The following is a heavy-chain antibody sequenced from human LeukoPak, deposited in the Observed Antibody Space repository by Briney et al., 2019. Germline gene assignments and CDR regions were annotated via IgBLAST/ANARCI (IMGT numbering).Heavy chain of an antibody. V-gene: IGHV1-8*01. Sequence: ASVNVSCKASGYTFTSYDINWVRQATGQGLEWIVWMNPNSGNTGYAQKFQGRVTMTRNTSISTAYMELSSLRPEDTAVYYCARNGDSSGYYGAFDIWGQGTMVTVSS. CDR3: ARNGDSSGYYGAFDI. J-gene: IGHJ3*02. CDR1: GYTFTSYD. CDR2: MNPNSGNT. D-gene: IGHD3-22*01.